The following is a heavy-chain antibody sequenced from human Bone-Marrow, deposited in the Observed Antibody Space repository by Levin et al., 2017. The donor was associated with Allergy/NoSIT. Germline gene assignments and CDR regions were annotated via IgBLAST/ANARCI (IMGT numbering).Heavy chain of an antibody. D-gene: IGHD3-22*01. CDR2: IYWDDDK. J-gene: IGHJ4*02. V-gene: IGHV2-5*02. Sequence: SGPTLVKPTQTLTLTCTFSGFSLSTSGVAVGWIRQPPGKALEWLALIYWDDDKRYSPSLRRRPTITQETSKNQVVLTMTNLDPVDTAPCYCGHNYYDRSGYFGPFDYWGQGTLVTVSS. CDR3: GHNYYDRSGYFGPFDY. CDR1: GFSLSTSGVA.